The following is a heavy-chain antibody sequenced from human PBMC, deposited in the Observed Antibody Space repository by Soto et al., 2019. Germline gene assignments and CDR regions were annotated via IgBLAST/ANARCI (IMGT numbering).Heavy chain of an antibody. CDR2: IYYSGST. CDR3: AVGRWLQGAFDY. Sequence: QVQLQESGPGLVKPSETLSLTCTVSGGSVTSGSYYWSWIRQPPGKGLEWIGYIYYSGSTNYNPSLTSRVTISVDTSKNQFSLKLSSVTAADTAVYYCAVGRWLQGAFDYWGQGTLVTVSS. J-gene: IGHJ4*02. V-gene: IGHV4-61*01. CDR1: GGSVTSGSYY. D-gene: IGHD5-12*01.